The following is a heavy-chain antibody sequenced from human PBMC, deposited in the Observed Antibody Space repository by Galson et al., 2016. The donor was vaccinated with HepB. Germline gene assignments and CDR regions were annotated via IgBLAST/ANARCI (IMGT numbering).Heavy chain of an antibody. D-gene: IGHD1-26*01. Sequence: SETLSLTCTVSGGSISSTLYQWGWFRQPPGKGLEWIGEINHSGSTNYNPSLKSRVTISIDTSKKHSSLNMSSVTAADTAVYYCARGSNSFGSGSYIAFEIWGQGTMVTVSS. V-gene: IGHV4-39*02. J-gene: IGHJ3*02. CDR3: ARGSNSFGSGSYIAFEI. CDR2: INHSGST. CDR1: GGSISSTLYQ.